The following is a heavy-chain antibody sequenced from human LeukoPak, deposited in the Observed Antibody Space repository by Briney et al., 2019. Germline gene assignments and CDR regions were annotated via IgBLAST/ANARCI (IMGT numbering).Heavy chain of an antibody. CDR2: SDPEGGET. D-gene: IGHD5-24*01. CDR3: ATGNPGDGYNNFDY. V-gene: IGHV1-24*01. Sequence: GASVKVSCKVSGYTLTELSMHWVRQAPGKGLEWMGGSDPEGGETIYAQKFQGRVTMTEDTSTDTAYMELSSLRSEDTAVYYCATGNPGDGYNNFDYWGQGTLVTVSS. J-gene: IGHJ4*02. CDR1: GYTLTELS.